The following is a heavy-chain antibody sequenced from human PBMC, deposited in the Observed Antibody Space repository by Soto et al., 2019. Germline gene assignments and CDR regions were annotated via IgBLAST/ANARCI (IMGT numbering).Heavy chain of an antibody. Sequence: GGSLRLSCAASGFTFSTYTMNWVRQAPGKGLEWISSISSGSSYIYYAGSVKGRFTISRDNAKNSLFLQMNSLRGDDTAVYYCARDILSGGAYPDSWGQGTKVTVSS. V-gene: IGHV3-21*01. CDR2: ISSGSSYI. CDR1: GFTFSTYT. J-gene: IGHJ5*01. D-gene: IGHD3-10*01. CDR3: ARDILSGGAYPDS.